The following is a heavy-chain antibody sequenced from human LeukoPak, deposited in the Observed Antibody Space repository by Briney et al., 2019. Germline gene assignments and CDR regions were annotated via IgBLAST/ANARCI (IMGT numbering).Heavy chain of an antibody. J-gene: IGHJ5*02. CDR1: GFSFSSYA. V-gene: IGHV3-23*01. CDR2: ISYSGSST. Sequence: GGSLRLSCATSGFSFSSYAMTWVRQAPGKGLDWVSSISYSGSSTHYADSVMGRFTISRDNSKNTLYLQMNSLRTEDTAVYYCARGDKQLVFKRRKGGFDPWGQGTLVTVSS. D-gene: IGHD6-13*01. CDR3: ARGDKQLVFKRRKGGFDP.